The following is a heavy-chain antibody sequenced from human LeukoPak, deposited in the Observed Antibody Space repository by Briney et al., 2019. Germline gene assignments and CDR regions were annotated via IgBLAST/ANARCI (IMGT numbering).Heavy chain of an antibody. D-gene: IGHD3-22*01. Sequence: SVKVSCKASGGTFSSYAISWVRQAPGQGLEWMGGIIPIFGTANYAQKFQGRVTITADESTSTAYMELSSLRSEDTAVYYCARGTPYYYDSSGYTFDYWGQGTLVTVSS. CDR2: IIPIFGTA. V-gene: IGHV1-69*13. CDR3: ARGTPYYYDSSGYTFDY. CDR1: GGTFSSYA. J-gene: IGHJ4*02.